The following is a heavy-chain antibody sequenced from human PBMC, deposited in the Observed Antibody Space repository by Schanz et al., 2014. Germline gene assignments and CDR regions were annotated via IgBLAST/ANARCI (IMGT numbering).Heavy chain of an antibody. V-gene: IGHV1-46*03. CDR1: GYTFTNFF. CDR2: INPIGGST. J-gene: IGHJ4*02. Sequence: QVQLVQSGAEVKKPGASVKVSCKASGYTFTNFFLHWVRQAPGQGLEWMGIINPIGGSTTYAQKFRGAVTLTTDTSTDTAYLELTSLRSEDTAVYYCARGSPENMIRGELDYWGQGTLVTDSS. D-gene: IGHD3-10*01. CDR3: ARGSPENMIRGELDY.